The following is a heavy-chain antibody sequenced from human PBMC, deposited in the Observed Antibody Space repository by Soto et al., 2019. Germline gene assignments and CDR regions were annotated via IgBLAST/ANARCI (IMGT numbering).Heavy chain of an antibody. CDR3: ARYPVVVVPAANYGLDV. V-gene: IGHV4-31*03. CDR1: CVSVSSDIYY. CDR2: IYYSGNT. J-gene: IGHJ6*02. D-gene: IGHD2-2*01. Sequence: PPETLSLTCSVSCVSVSSDIYYWSWIRHHPGKGLEWIGYIYYSGNTYYNPSLGGRVTISLDTSKNHFSLRLRSVTPADTAVYYCARYPVVVVPAANYGLDVWGQGTTVTVSS.